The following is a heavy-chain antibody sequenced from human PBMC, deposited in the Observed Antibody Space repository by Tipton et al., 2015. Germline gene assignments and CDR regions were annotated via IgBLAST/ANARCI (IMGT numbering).Heavy chain of an antibody. CDR1: GDTFNSGTYY. CDR3: ARLRDYGDYDAFDL. D-gene: IGHD4-17*01. V-gene: IGHV4-31*03. J-gene: IGHJ3*01. Sequence: TLSLTCTVSGDTFNSGTYYWSWVRQYPGKGLEWIGHIYYRGNTFYKPSLKSRGTISIDTSKSQFSLMLTSVTAADTAVYFCARLRDYGDYDAFDLWGQGTKVTVSS. CDR2: IYYRGNT.